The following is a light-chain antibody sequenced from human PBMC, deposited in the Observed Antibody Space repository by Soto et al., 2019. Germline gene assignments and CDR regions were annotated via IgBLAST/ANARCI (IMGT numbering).Light chain of an antibody. CDR3: QQSYTTPRT. V-gene: IGKV1-39*01. Sequence: DIQMTQAPSSLSASIGDSVTITCRASQTIIGYLNWYQQKPGKAPRLLINAASNLQSGVPSRFRVSGSETDFTLTITSLHPEDFATYYCQQSYTTPRTFGQGTKVEIQ. CDR2: AAS. J-gene: IGKJ1*01. CDR1: QTIIGY.